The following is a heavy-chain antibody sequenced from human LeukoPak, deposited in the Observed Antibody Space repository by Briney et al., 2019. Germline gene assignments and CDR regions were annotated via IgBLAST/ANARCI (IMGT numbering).Heavy chain of an antibody. CDR2: IYYSGST. V-gene: IGHV4-39*07. D-gene: IGHD4-17*01. Sequence: PSETLSLTCTVSGGSISSSSYYWGWIRQPPGKGLEWIGSIYYSGSTYYNPSLKSRVTISVDTSKNQFSLKLSSVTAADTAVYYCASLGLRERTFDYWGQGTLVTVSS. J-gene: IGHJ4*02. CDR1: GGSISSSSYY. CDR3: ASLGLRERTFDY.